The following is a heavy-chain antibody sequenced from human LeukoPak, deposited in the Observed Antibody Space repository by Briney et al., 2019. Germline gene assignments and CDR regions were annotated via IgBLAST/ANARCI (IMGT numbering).Heavy chain of an antibody. CDR1: GGSISSYY. J-gene: IGHJ5*02. CDR3: ARDVFFRAHNWFDP. CDR2: IYSSGGT. Sequence: PSETLSLTCTVSGGSISSYYWSWIRQPPGKALEWIGYIYSSGGTSYNPSLKSRVTISIDTSKSQFSLKLSSVTAADTAVYYCARDVFFRAHNWFDPWGQGTLVTVSS. D-gene: IGHD2/OR15-2a*01. V-gene: IGHV4-4*08.